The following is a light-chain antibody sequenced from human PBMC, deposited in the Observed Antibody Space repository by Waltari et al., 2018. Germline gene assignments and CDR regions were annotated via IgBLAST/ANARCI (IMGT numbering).Light chain of an antibody. CDR3: QQHYNLPLT. CDR2: DAS. J-gene: IGKJ4*01. Sequence: DIQMTQSPSSLSASVGDRVTNTCQASQDIRNYLNWYQHKPGKAPKLLIYDASTLEAGVPSRFSGSGSGTYFTFTISSLQPEDVATYYCQQHYNLPLTFGGGTKVEI. CDR1: QDIRNY. V-gene: IGKV1-33*01.